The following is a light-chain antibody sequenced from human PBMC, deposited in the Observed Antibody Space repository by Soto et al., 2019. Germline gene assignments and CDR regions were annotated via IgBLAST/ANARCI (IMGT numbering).Light chain of an antibody. Sequence: DIQMTQSPSTLSASVGDRVTITCRASQSISTWLAWYQRKPAKAPKLLIYKASSLESGVPSRFSGSGSGTEFTLTISSLQPDDFATYYCQQYKNYPRTFGGGTKVEIK. CDR1: QSISTW. CDR3: QQYKNYPRT. CDR2: KAS. V-gene: IGKV1-5*03. J-gene: IGKJ4*01.